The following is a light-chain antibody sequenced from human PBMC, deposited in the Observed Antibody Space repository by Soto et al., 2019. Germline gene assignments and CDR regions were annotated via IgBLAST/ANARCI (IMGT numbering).Light chain of an antibody. J-gene: IGKJ1*01. CDR3: QQYNNWPRT. Sequence: EIVMTQSPATLSVSPGERATLSCRASQSVSSSLACYQQKPGQAPRLLIYGASTRATGIPSRVRGSGSGTEFTLTISSLKSDDFAVDYCQQYNNWPRTFGKGTKVEVK. CDR1: QSVSSS. V-gene: IGKV3-15*01. CDR2: GAS.